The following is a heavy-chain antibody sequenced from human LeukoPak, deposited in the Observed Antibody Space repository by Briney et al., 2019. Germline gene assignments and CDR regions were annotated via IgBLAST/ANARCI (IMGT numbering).Heavy chain of an antibody. Sequence: PGGSLRLSCAASGFTFRSYGMHWVRQAPGKGLEWVAFIRYDGSNKYYADAVKSRFAVSRDNFKNTLYLQMNSLRPEDTAVYYCARVPSSSQRQYYYYYGMDVWGQGTTVTVSS. CDR3: ARVPSSSQRQYYYYYGMDV. CDR1: GFTFRSYG. CDR2: IRYDGSNK. V-gene: IGHV3-30*02. D-gene: IGHD6-13*01. J-gene: IGHJ6*02.